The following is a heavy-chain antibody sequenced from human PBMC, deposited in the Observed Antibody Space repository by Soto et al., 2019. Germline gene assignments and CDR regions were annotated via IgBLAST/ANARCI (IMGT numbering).Heavy chain of an antibody. Sequence: SETLSLTCAVYGGSFSGYYWSWIRQPPGKGLEWIGEINHSGSTNYNPSLKSRVTISVDTSKNQFSLKLSSVTAADTAVYYCARLFFTMRPLYYFDYWGQGTQVT. CDR3: ARLFFTMRPLYYFDY. CDR1: GGSFSGYY. V-gene: IGHV4-34*01. D-gene: IGHD3-22*01. J-gene: IGHJ4*02. CDR2: INHSGST.